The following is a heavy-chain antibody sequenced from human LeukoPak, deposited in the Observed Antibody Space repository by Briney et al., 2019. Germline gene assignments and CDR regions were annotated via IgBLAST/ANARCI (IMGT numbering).Heavy chain of an antibody. CDR2: ISYDGSNK. J-gene: IGHJ4*02. Sequence: GGSLRLSCAASGFTFSSYAMHWVRQAPGKGLEWVAVISYDGSNKYYAGSVKGRFTISRDNSKNTLYLQMNSLRAEDTAVYYCARGLDFWGQGTLVTVSS. CDR1: GFTFSSYA. V-gene: IGHV3-30-3*01. CDR3: ARGLDF. D-gene: IGHD2-21*02.